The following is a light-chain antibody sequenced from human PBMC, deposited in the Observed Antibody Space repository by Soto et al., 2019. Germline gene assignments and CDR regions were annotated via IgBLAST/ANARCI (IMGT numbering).Light chain of an antibody. CDR1: RSVSSGY. Sequence: EVVCTQSPGSLSLSPGRRATFACRASRSVSSGYLAWYQQKPGQAPRLLIYGASTRATGIPDRFSGSGSGTDFTLTISRLEPEDFAVYYCQQYGSSGTFGQGTKVDIK. CDR2: GAS. J-gene: IGKJ1*01. CDR3: QQYGSSGT. V-gene: IGKV3-20*01.